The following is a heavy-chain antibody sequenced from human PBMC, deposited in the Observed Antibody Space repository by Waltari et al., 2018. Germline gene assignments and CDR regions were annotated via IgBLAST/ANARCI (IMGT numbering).Heavy chain of an antibody. D-gene: IGHD6-6*01. CDR2: LKSKSAGGTT. J-gene: IGHJ5*02. Sequence: EVQLAESGGGLVKPGGSLRLSCAISGLSVSNAWMGWVRQAPGKGLEWIGRLKSKSAGGTTDFAAPVQGRFTISRDDSKNTMNLLMNSLKTEDTAVYYCTTDRGISVRPLVDRWGRGTLVTVSS. V-gene: IGHV3-15*01. CDR1: GLSVSNAW. CDR3: TTDRGISVRPLVDR.